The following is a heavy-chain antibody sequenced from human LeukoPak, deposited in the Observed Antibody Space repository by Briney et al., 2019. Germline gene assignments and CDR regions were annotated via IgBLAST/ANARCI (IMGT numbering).Heavy chain of an antibody. CDR2: IYHSGST. CDR1: GGSISSGGYY. CDR3: ALNAYCSSNSCWGNYYYYYMDF. D-gene: IGHD2-2*01. Sequence: SETLSLTCTVSGGSISSGGYYWSWIRQPPGKGLEWIGYIYHSGSTYYNPSLKSRVTISVDRSKNQFSLKLSSVTAADTAMYYCALNAYCSSNSCWGNYYYYYMDFWGKGTTVTVSS. V-gene: IGHV4-30-2*01. J-gene: IGHJ6*03.